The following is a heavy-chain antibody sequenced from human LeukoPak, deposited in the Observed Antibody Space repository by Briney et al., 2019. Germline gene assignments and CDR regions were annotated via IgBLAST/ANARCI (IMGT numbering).Heavy chain of an antibody. CDR3: ARAEWELGGGLFDY. V-gene: IGHV4-59*01. D-gene: IGHD1-26*01. CDR1: GGSISSYY. Sequence: SETLSLTCTVSGGSISSYYWSWIRQPPGKGLEWIGYIYYSGSTSYNPSLKSRVTISVDTSKNQFSLKLSSVTAADTAVYYCARAEWELGGGLFDYWGQGTLVTVSS. J-gene: IGHJ4*02. CDR2: IYYSGST.